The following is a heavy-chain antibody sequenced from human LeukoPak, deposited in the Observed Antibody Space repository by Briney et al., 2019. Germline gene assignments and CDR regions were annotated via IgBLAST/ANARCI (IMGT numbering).Heavy chain of an antibody. V-gene: IGHV5-51*01. CDR2: IYPSDSDI. J-gene: IGHJ3*02. Sequence: GDSLKISCKGSGYSFSTYWIGWVRQMPGKGLEWMGIIYPSDSDIRYSPSFQGQVIISADKSISTAYLVWSRLKASDTAMYYCARLYSSTTVRGVTSPLDIWGQGTMVTVSS. CDR1: GYSFSTYW. CDR3: ARLYSSTTVRGVTSPLDI. D-gene: IGHD3-10*01.